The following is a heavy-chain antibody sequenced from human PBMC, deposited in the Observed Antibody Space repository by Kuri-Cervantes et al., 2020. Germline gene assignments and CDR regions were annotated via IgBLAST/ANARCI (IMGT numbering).Heavy chain of an antibody. Sequence: GGSLRLSCTASGFTFGDYAMSWVRQAPGKWLEWVANIKQDGSEKYYVDSEKGRFTISRDNAKNSLYLQMNSLRAEDTAVYYCTRGYSSGWYFDLWGHGTLVTVSS. CDR3: TRGYSSGWYFDL. V-gene: IGHV3-7*01. J-gene: IGHJ2*01. CDR2: IKQDGSEK. CDR1: GFTFGDYA. D-gene: IGHD6-19*01.